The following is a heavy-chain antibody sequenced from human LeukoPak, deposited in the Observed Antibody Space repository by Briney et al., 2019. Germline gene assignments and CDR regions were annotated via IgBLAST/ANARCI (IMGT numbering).Heavy chain of an antibody. D-gene: IGHD3-3*01. CDR1: GGTCSGYY. J-gene: IGHJ4*02. V-gene: IGHV4-34*01. CDR2: INHSGST. CDR3: ARVPNPPYYDFWSGYYYFDY. Sequence: PSETLSLNGAVYGGTCSGYYWSWIRQAPGKGLKWFGEINHSGSTNYNPSLKSRVTISVDTSKNQFSLKLSSVTAADTAVYYCARVPNPPYYDFWSGYYYFDYWGQGTLVTVSS.